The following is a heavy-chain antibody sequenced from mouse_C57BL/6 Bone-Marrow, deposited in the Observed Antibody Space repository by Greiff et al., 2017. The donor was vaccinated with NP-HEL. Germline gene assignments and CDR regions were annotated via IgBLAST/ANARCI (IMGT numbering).Heavy chain of an antibody. CDR2: ISSGSSTI. D-gene: IGHD1-1*01. CDR3: ARRPYYYGSSYGYFDV. V-gene: IGHV5-17*01. J-gene: IGHJ1*03. CDR1: GFTFSDYG. Sequence: EVKLMESGGGLVKPGGSLKLSCAASGFTFSDYGMHWVRQAPEKGLEWVAYISSGSSTIYYADTVKGRFTISRDNAKNTLFLQMTSLRSEDTAMYYCARRPYYYGSSYGYFDVWGTGTTVTVSS.